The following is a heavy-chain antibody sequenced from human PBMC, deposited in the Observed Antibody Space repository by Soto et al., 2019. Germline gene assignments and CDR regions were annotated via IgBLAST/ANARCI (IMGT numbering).Heavy chain of an antibody. V-gene: IGHV3-48*03. CDR2: ISSSGSTI. J-gene: IGHJ4*02. CDR1: GFTFSSYE. CDR3: ATPYSSSSGGWYY. Sequence: PVGSLRLSCAASGFTFSSYEMNWVRQAPGKGLEWVSYISSSGSTIYYADSVKGRFTISRDNAKNPLYLQMNSLRAEDTAVYYCATPYSSSSGGWYYWGQGTLVTVSS. D-gene: IGHD6-6*01.